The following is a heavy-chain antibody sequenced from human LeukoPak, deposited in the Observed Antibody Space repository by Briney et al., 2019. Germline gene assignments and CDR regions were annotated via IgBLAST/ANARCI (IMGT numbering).Heavy chain of an antibody. CDR1: GGSISSSSYY. J-gene: IGHJ5*02. V-gene: IGHV4-39*01. D-gene: IGHD2-2*01. Sequence: PSETLPLTCTVSGGSISSSSYYWGWIRQPPGKGLEWIGSIYYSGSTYYNPSLKSRVTISVDTSKNQFSLKLSSVTAADTAVYYCARGAVVVPAAMGTSNWFDPWGQGTLVTVSS. CDR3: ARGAVVVPAAMGTSNWFDP. CDR2: IYYSGST.